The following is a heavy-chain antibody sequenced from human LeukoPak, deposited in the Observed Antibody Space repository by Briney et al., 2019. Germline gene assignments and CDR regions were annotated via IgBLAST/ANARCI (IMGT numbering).Heavy chain of an antibody. CDR2: ISGSGGST. J-gene: IGHJ4*02. CDR3: AKDRESYGYVYSYYFDY. D-gene: IGHD5-18*01. Sequence: GGSLRLSCAASGFTCSSYAMSWVRQAPGKGLEWVSAISGSGGSTYYADSVKGRFTISRDNSKNTLYLQMNSLRAEDTAVYYCAKDRESYGYVYSYYFDYWGQGTLVTVSS. V-gene: IGHV3-23*01. CDR1: GFTCSSYA.